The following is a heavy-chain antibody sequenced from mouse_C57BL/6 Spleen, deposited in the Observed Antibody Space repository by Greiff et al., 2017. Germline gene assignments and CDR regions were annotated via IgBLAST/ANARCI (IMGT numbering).Heavy chain of an antibody. D-gene: IGHD1-1*01. CDR3: ARGVVGFDD. V-gene: IGHV1-26*01. CDR2: INPNNGGT. Sequence: EVQLQQSGPELVKPGASVKISCKASGYTFTDYYMNWVKQSHGKSLEWIGDINPNNGGTSYNQKFKGKATLTVDKSSSTAYMERRSLTSEDSAVYYCARGVVGFDDWGQGTTLTVSS. CDR1: GYTFTDYY. J-gene: IGHJ2*01.